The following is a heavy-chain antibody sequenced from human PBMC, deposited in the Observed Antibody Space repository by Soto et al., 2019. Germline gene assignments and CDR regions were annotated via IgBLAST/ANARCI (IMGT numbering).Heavy chain of an antibody. Sequence: PWQTLSLPCAISGDSVSSNTAAWNWIRQSPSRGLEWLGRTYYRSKWYNDYAVSVKSRITINPDTSKNQFSLHLNSVTPEDTALYYCVRDVGFDFDYWGRGTLVTVSS. CDR3: VRDVGFDFDY. J-gene: IGHJ4*02. CDR2: TYYRSKWYN. V-gene: IGHV6-1*01. CDR1: GDSVSSNTAA. D-gene: IGHD1-26*01.